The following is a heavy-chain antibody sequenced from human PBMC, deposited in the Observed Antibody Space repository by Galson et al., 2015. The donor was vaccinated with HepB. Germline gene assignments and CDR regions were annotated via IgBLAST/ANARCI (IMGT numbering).Heavy chain of an antibody. CDR3: ATHERAVVPAAILHDAFDI. J-gene: IGHJ3*02. D-gene: IGHD2-2*01. V-gene: IGHV1-69-2*01. CDR1: GYTFTDYY. CDR2: VDPEDGET. Sequence: VKVSCKVSGYTFTDYYMHWVQQASGKGLEWMGLVDPEDGETIYAEKFQGRVTITADTSTDTAYMELSSLRSEDTAVYYCATHERAVVPAAILHDAFDIWGQGTMVTVSS.